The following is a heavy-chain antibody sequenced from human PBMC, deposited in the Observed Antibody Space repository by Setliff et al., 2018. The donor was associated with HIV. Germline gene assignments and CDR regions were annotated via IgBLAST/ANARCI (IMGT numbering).Heavy chain of an antibody. Sequence: ASVKVSCKASGGTFRSHEISWVRQAPGQGLEWMGWINTNTGNPTYAQGFTGRFVFSLDTSVSTAYLQISSLKAEDTAVYYCARDESDSLYYKDYYYMDVWGKGTTVTVS. CDR3: ARDESDSLYYKDYYYMDV. D-gene: IGHD3-10*01. J-gene: IGHJ6*03. CDR1: GGTFRSHE. V-gene: IGHV7-4-1*02. CDR2: INTNTGNP.